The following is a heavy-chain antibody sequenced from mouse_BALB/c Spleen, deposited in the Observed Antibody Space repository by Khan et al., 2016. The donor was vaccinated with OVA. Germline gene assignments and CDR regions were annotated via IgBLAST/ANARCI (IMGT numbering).Heavy chain of an antibody. CDR1: GFSLSSYG. CDR3: ARVLPYLRYDGYAMDY. CDR2: MWAGKST. J-gene: IGHJ4*01. D-gene: IGHD2-14*01. Sequence: QVQLKESGPGLVAPSQSLSITCTVSGFSLSSYGVHWVRQPPGKGLEWVGVMWAGKSTNYNSTLMSRLSISKDNSKSQVFLKLNSLETDDTAMYFYARVLPYLRYDGYAMDYWRQGTSVTVSS. V-gene: IGHV2-9*02.